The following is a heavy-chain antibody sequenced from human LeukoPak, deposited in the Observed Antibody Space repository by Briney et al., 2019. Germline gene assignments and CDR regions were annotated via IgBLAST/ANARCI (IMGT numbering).Heavy chain of an antibody. CDR2: IYYSGST. V-gene: IGHV4-59*01. CDR3: AGAGAYCGGDCFKPFDY. Sequence: PSETLSLTCTVSGGSISSYYWSWIRQPPGKGLEWIGYIYYSGSTNYNPSLKSRVTISVDTSKNQFSLELSSVTAADTAVYYCAGAGAYCGGDCFKPFDYWGQGTLVTVSS. D-gene: IGHD2-21*02. J-gene: IGHJ4*02. CDR1: GGSISSYY.